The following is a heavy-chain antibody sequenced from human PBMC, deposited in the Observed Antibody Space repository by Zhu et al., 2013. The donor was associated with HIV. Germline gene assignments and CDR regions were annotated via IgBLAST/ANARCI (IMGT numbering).Heavy chain of an antibody. CDR1: GFTFSSYA. D-gene: IGHD5-12*01. J-gene: IGHJ4*02. V-gene: IGHV3-30-3*01. Sequence: VQLVESGGGVVQPGRSLRLSCAASGFTFSSYAVNWVRQAPGKGLAWVAVISYDGDNKYYADSVKGRFTISRDNSKNMLYLQMNSLRVEDTAVYYCARGRGDSGYEPFDSWGQGTLVTVSS. CDR2: ISYDGDNK. CDR3: ARGRGDSGYEPFDS.